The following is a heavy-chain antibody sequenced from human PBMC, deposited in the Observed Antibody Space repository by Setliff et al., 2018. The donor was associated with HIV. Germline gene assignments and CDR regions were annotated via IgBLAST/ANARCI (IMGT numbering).Heavy chain of an antibody. Sequence: PGGSLRLSCAASGFTFSSYGMHWVRQAPGKGLEWVSFIRYDGSNKYYADSMKGRFTISRDNAKNSVYLQMHSLRVEDTAVYYCAAVPWGHSSLIIDHWGQGTPVTVSS. J-gene: IGHJ4*02. CDR2: IRYDGSNK. CDR3: AAVPWGHSSLIIDH. CDR1: GFTFSSYG. V-gene: IGHV3-30*02. D-gene: IGHD3-16*01.